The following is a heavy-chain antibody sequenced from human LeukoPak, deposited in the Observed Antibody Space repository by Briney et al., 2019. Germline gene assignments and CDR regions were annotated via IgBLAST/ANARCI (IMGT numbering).Heavy chain of an antibody. V-gene: IGHV1-69*13. CDR1: GGTFSSYA. D-gene: IGHD3-16*01. J-gene: IGHJ5*02. CDR3: ARGLYDYVWGGLNWFDP. Sequence: ASVKVSCKASGGTFSSYAISWVRQAPGQGLEWMGGIIPIFGTANYAQKFQGRVTITADESTSTAYMELSSLRSEDTAVYYCARGLYDYVWGGLNWFDPWGQGTLVTVSS. CDR2: IIPIFGTA.